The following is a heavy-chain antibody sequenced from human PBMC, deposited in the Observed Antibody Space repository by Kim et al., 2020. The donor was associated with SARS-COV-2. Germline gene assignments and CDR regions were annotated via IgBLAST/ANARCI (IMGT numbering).Heavy chain of an antibody. CDR1: GGSISSGGYY. Sequence: SETLSLTCTVSGGSISSGGYYWNWVRQHPGKGLEWIGYIYYTGSTYYNPSLKSRVTILVDTSKNQFSLKLNSMTAADTAVYYCAREFSWFGEASGSYYYHGMDVWGQGTTVTVSS. CDR2: IYYTGST. V-gene: IGHV4-31*03. CDR3: AREFSWFGEASGSYYYHGMDV. J-gene: IGHJ6*02. D-gene: IGHD3-10*01.